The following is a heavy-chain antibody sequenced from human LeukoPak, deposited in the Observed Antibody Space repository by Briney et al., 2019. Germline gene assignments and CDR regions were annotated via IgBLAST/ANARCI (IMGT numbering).Heavy chain of an antibody. CDR1: GDSISGVN. V-gene: IGHV4-59*08. Sequence: TSETLSLTCTVSGDSISGVNWSWIRQPPGKGLEWIGYVYYSGDTNYNPSLKSRVTMSLDTSKNQVSLRLSSVTAADTAVYYCARHPFATPFDHWGRATLLTVSS. CDR3: ARHPFATPFDH. CDR2: VYYSGDT. D-gene: IGHD2-15*01. J-gene: IGHJ4*02.